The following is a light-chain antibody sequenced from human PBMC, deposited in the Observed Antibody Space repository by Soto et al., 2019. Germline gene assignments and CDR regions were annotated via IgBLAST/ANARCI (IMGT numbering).Light chain of an antibody. J-gene: IGKJ4*01. CDR1: QTISNY. Sequence: DIQMTQSPSSLSASVGDRVTITCRASQTISNYLKWYQQQPGKAPKLLIYAASSLQSGVPSRFSGSGSGTDFTLTISSLQPEDFATYYCQQSYSTLTFGGGTKVDIK. V-gene: IGKV1-39*01. CDR3: QQSYSTLT. CDR2: AAS.